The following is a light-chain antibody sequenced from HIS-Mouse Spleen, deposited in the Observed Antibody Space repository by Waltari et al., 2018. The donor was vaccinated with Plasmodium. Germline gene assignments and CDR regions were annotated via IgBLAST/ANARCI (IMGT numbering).Light chain of an antibody. CDR2: AAS. V-gene: IGKV1-8*01. CDR1: QGISSY. J-gene: IGKJ3*01. Sequence: AIRMTQSPSSFSASTGDRVTLTCRASQGISSYLAWYQQKPGKAPKLLIYAASTLQSGVPSRFSGSGSGTDFTLTISCLQSEDFATYYCQQYDNLPPLFTFGPGTKVDIK. CDR3: QQYDNLPPLFT.